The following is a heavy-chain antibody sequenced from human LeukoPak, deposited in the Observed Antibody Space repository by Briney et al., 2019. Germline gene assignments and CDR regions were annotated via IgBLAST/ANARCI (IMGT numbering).Heavy chain of an antibody. CDR3: ARGHTAVTRHFDF. J-gene: IGHJ4*02. CDR2: ISYDGSDK. Sequence: PGGSLRLSCAASGFTFSLYTMHWVRQAPGKGLEWVAVISYDGSDKYYADSVKGRFTISRDDAKNLLYLDMNSLRAEDMAVYYCARGHTAVTRHFDFWGQGTLVTVSS. V-gene: IGHV3-30*04. D-gene: IGHD4-17*01. CDR1: GFTFSLYT.